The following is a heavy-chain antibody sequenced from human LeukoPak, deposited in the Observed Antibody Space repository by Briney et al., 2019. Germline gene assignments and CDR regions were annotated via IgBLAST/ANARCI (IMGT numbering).Heavy chain of an antibody. CDR3: ASTDGDYPDY. D-gene: IGHD4-17*01. CDR1: GGTFSSYA. CDR2: IIPIFGTA. Sequence: VTSVKVSCKASGGTFSSYAISWVRQAPGQGLEWMGGIIPIFGTANYAQKFQGRVTITADKSTSTAYMELSSLRSEDTAVYYCASTDGDYPDYWGQGTLVTVSS. V-gene: IGHV1-69*06. J-gene: IGHJ4*02.